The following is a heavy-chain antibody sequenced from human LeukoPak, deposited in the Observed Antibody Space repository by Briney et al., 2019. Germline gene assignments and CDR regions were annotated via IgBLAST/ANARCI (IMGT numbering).Heavy chain of an antibody. V-gene: IGHV4-59*01. CDR2: IYYSGST. CDR3: ARVMADGYKYLDAFDI. CDR1: GGSISSYY. Sequence: SETLSLTCTVSGGSISSYYWSWIRQPPGKGLEWIGYIYYSGSTNYNPSLKSRVTISVDTSKNQFSLKLSSVTAADTAVYYCARVMADGYKYLDAFDIWGQGTMVIVSS. J-gene: IGHJ3*02. D-gene: IGHD5-24*01.